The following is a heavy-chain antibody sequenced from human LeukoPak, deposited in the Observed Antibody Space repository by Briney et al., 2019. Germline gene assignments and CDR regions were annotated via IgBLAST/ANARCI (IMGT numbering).Heavy chain of an antibody. Sequence: GGSLRLSCAASGFTFSNYNMNWVRQAPGKGLEWVSSISTSSSYIYYADSVKGRFTISRDNAKNSLYLQMNSLRAEDTAVYFCARVGPFRDGYSGEPFDYWGQGTLVTVSS. CDR1: GFTFSNYN. J-gene: IGHJ4*02. CDR2: ISTSSSYI. D-gene: IGHD5-24*01. CDR3: ARVGPFRDGYSGEPFDY. V-gene: IGHV3-21*01.